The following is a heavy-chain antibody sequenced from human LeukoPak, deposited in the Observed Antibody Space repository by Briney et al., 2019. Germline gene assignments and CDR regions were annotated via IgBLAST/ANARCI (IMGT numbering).Heavy chain of an antibody. V-gene: IGHV3-66*01. D-gene: IGHD1-26*01. CDR3: AITLYSGSYFLY. J-gene: IGHJ4*02. Sequence: GGSLRLSCAASGFTVSSNYMSWVRQAPGKGLEWVSVIYSGGTTYYADSVKGRFTISRDNSKNTLHLQMNSLRAEDTAVYYCAITLYSGSYFLYWGQGTLVTVSS. CDR1: GFTVSSNY. CDR2: IYSGGTT.